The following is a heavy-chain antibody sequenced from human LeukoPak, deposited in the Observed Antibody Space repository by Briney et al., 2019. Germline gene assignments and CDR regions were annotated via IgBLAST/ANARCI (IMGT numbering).Heavy chain of an antibody. J-gene: IGHJ6*03. CDR2: IYYSGST. Sequence: SETLSLTCTVSGGSISSRSYYWGWIRQPPGKGLEWIGSIYYSGSTYYNPSLQSRVTISEDTSKNQFSLKLNSVTAADTAVYYCARATSSYFYYMDVWGKGTTVTISS. D-gene: IGHD5-12*01. CDR3: ARATSSYFYYMDV. CDR1: GGSISSRSYY. V-gene: IGHV4-39*01.